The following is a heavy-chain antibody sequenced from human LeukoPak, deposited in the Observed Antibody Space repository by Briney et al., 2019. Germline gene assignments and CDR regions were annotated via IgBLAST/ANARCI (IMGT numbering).Heavy chain of an antibody. D-gene: IGHD4-17*01. Sequence: GGSLRLSCAASGFTFSNAWMSWVRQAPGKGLEWVGRIKSKTDGGTTDYAAPVKGRFTTSRDDSKNTLYLQMNSLKTEDTAVYYCYTGTTVSTYGMDVWGQGTTVTVSS. J-gene: IGHJ6*02. CDR2: IKSKTDGGTT. V-gene: IGHV3-15*01. CDR1: GFTFSNAW. CDR3: YTGTTVSTYGMDV.